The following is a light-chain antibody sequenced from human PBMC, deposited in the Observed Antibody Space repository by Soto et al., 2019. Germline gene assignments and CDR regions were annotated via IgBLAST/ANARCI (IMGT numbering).Light chain of an antibody. CDR1: QSVSSH. V-gene: IGKV3-11*01. CDR3: QQRSNWPT. Sequence: EVVLTQSPVTLSLSPGDRATLACRASQSVSSHFAWYQQKSGQAPRLLIYDASKRATGIPARFSGSGSGTDFTLTISSLEPEDFAVYYCQQRSNWPTFGQGTRLEI. CDR2: DAS. J-gene: IGKJ5*01.